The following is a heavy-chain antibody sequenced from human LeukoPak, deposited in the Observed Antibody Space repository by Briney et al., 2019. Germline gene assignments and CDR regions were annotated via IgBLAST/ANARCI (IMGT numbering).Heavy chain of an antibody. Sequence: PSETLSLTCTVSGGSISSGSYYWSWIRQPAGKGLEWIGRIYTSGSTNYNPSLKSRVTISVDTSKNQFSLKLSSVTAADTAVYYCARGDHYYDSSGYYFPYYFDYWGQGTLVTVSS. D-gene: IGHD3-22*01. CDR1: GGSISSGSYY. CDR3: ARGDHYYDSSGYYFPYYFDY. V-gene: IGHV4-61*02. J-gene: IGHJ4*02. CDR2: IYTSGST.